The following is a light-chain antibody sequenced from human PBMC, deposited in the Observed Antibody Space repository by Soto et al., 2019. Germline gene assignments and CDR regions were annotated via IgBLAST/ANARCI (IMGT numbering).Light chain of an antibody. V-gene: IGKV3-20*01. CDR1: QSVSRNY. Sequence: EIVLTQSPGTLSLSLGERATLSCRASQSVSRNYLAWYQQKPGQAPRLLIYATSSSATGIPDRFSGSGSGTDFTLTISRLEPEDFAVYYCQQYGNSPRYSFGQGTNLEIK. J-gene: IGKJ2*03. CDR3: QQYGNSPRYS. CDR2: ATS.